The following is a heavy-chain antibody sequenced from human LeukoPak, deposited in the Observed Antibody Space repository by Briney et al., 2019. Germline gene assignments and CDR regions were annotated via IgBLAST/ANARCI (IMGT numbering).Heavy chain of an antibody. D-gene: IGHD6-13*01. CDR1: GFTVSSNY. Sequence: GGSLRLSCAASGFTVSSNYMSWVRQAQGKGLEWVSVIYSGGSKYYADSVKGRFTISRDNSKNTLYPQMNSLRAEDTAVYHCAREVSSCYYWYFDYWAREPWSPSPQ. CDR2: IYSGGSK. V-gene: IGHV3-53*01. J-gene: IGHJ4*02. CDR3: AREVSSCYYWYFDY.